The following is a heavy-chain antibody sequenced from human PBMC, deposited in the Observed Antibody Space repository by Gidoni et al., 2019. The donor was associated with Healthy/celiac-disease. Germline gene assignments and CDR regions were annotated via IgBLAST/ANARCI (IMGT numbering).Heavy chain of an antibody. D-gene: IGHD3-10*01. J-gene: IGHJ6*02. CDR3: ARDLRGSRKGMDV. CDR2: ISSSGSTI. CDR1: GFTFSSYE. V-gene: IGHV3-48*03. Sequence: EVQLVESGGGLVQPGGSLRLSCAASGFTFSSYEMNWVRQAPGKGLEWVSYISSSGSTIYYADSVKGRCTISRDNAKNSLYLQMNSLRAEDTAVYYCARDLRGSRKGMDVWGQGTTVTVSS.